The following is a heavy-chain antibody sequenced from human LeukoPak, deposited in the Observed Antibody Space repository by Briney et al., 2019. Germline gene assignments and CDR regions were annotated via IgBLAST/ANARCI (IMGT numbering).Heavy chain of an antibody. V-gene: IGHV3-30-3*01. Sequence: GGSLRLSCAASGFTFSSYAMHWVRQAPGKGLEWVAVISYDGGNKYYADSVKGRFTISRDNSKNTLYLQMNSLRAEDTAVYYCARDGSLLWFGELIVWGQGTLVTVSS. CDR2: ISYDGGNK. CDR1: GFTFSSYA. D-gene: IGHD3-10*01. J-gene: IGHJ4*02. CDR3: ARDGSLLWFGELIV.